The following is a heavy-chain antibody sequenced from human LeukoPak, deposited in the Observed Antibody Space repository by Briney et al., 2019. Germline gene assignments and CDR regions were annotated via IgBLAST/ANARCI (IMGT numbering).Heavy chain of an antibody. D-gene: IGHD3-3*01. CDR1: GGSVSGYY. CDR2: IRDWGRT. J-gene: IGHJ4*02. V-gene: IGHV4-34*01. Sequence: SVTQSLTCAVYGGSVSGYYWSWIRQPPEKGLEWIGEIRDWGRTQYTPSLQSRVTTSLDTSTNQLALNLNTVTAAETGVYFCVRLHLRLFGSFDYWGQGILVTVSS. CDR3: VRLHLRLFGSFDY.